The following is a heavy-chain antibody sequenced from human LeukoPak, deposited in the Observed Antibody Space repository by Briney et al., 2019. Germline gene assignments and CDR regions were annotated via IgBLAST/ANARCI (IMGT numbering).Heavy chain of an antibody. V-gene: IGHV4-59*01. Sequence: SETLSLTCTVSGGSISSYYWSWIRQPPGKGLEWIGYIYYSGSTNYNPSLKSRVTISVDTSKNQFSLKLSSVTAADTAVYYCARGRFSGWYYFDYWGQGTLVTVSS. CDR2: IYYSGST. D-gene: IGHD6-19*01. CDR3: ARGRFSGWYYFDY. J-gene: IGHJ4*02. CDR1: GGSISSYY.